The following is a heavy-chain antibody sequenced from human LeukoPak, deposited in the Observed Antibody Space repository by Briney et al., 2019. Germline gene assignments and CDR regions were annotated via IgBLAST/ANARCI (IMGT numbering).Heavy chain of an antibody. Sequence: GGSLRLSCAASGFTFSNYVMSWVRQAPGKGLEWVSGIGGGTYDADSVKGRFIISRDNSKNTLYLQMNSLRAEDTAVYYCAKAMVRGVITPCFDYWGQGTLVTVSS. CDR2: IGGGT. D-gene: IGHD3-10*01. J-gene: IGHJ4*02. CDR3: AKAMVRGVITPCFDY. CDR1: GFTFSNYV. V-gene: IGHV3-23*01.